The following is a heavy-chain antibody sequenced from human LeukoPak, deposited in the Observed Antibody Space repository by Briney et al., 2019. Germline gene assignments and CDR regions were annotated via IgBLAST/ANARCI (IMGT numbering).Heavy chain of an antibody. J-gene: IGHJ4*02. CDR3: AREGGFYRPLDY. CDR1: GFTFSSSAM. Sequence: GSLRLSCAASGFTFSSSAMSSVRQPPGKGLGWIGEVHLDGRTNYNPSLESRLIMSVDLPENHISLKLTSVTAADTAVYYCAREGGFYRPLDYSGQGTLVTVSS. CDR2: VHLDGRT. V-gene: IGHV4-4*02. D-gene: IGHD3-3*01.